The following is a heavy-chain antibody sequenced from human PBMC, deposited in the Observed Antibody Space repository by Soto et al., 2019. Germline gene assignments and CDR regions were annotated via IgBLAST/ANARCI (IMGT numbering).Heavy chain of an antibody. Sequence: ASXKVSCKASGYTFTSYYMHWVRQAPGQGLEWMGIINPSGGSTSYAQKFQGRVTMTRDTSTSTVYMELSSLRSEDTAVYYCVSDTAAPAIYTLRYFDWLFGDRAPHDYWGQGTLVTVSS. CDR1: GYTFTSYY. CDR3: VSDTAAPAIYTLRYFDWLFGDRAPHDY. D-gene: IGHD3-9*01. J-gene: IGHJ4*02. V-gene: IGHV1-46*01. CDR2: INPSGGST.